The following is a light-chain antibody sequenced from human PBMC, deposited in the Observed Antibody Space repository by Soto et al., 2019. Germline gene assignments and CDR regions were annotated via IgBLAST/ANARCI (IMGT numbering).Light chain of an antibody. J-gene: IGLJ3*02. CDR1: SSDIGTYNY. Sequence: QSVLTQPASVSGSPGQSITISCTGTSSDIGTYNYVSWYQQHPGKAPKLLIYEVSNRPSGVSDRFSGSKSGNTASLTISGLQAEDEADYYCTSYSGSNTPWVFGGGTKVTVL. V-gene: IGLV2-14*01. CDR3: TSYSGSNTPWV. CDR2: EVS.